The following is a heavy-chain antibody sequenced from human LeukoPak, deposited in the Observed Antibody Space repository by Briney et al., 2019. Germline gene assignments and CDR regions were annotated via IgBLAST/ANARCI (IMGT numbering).Heavy chain of an antibody. V-gene: IGHV3-30*04. J-gene: IGHJ4*02. Sequence: GGSLRLSCAASGFTFSSYAMHWVRQAPGKGLEWVAVISYDGSNRYYADSAKGRFTISRDNSKNTLYLQMNSLRAEDAAIYYCASRHYDFGYYWGQGTLVTVSS. D-gene: IGHD4-17*01. CDR1: GFTFSSYA. CDR2: ISYDGSNR. CDR3: ASRHYDFGYY.